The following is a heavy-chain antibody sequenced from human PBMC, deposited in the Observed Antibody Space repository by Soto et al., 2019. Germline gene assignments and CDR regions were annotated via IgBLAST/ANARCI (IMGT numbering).Heavy chain of an antibody. CDR1: GYTFTSYD. CDR3: ARERSAAGTGWFDP. CDR2: MNPNSGNT. V-gene: IGHV1-8*01. J-gene: IGHJ5*02. Sequence: QVQLVQSGAEVKKPGASVKVSCKASGYTFTSYDINWVRQATGQGLEWMGWMNPNSGNTGYAQKFQGRVTMTRNTSISTAYMERSSRRSEDTAVYYCARERSAAGTGWFDPWGQGTLVTVSS. D-gene: IGHD6-13*01.